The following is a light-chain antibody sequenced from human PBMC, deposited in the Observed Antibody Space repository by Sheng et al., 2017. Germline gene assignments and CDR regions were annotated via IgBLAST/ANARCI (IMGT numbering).Light chain of an antibody. V-gene: IGKV3-20*01. CDR3: QQSYSWPYT. J-gene: IGKJ2*01. CDR1: ESVSRTY. Sequence: ENVLTQSPDTLSLSPGERATLSCRASESVSRTYLAWFQQKPGQAPRLLIYAASFRATGVPDRFSGSASGTDFTLTISRLEPEDFAVYYCQQSYSWPYTFGQGTWLEIK. CDR2: AAS.